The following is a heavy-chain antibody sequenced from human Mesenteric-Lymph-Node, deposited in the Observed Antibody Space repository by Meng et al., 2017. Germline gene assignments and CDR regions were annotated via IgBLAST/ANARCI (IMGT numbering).Heavy chain of an antibody. J-gene: IGHJ5*02. V-gene: IGHV7-4-1*04. Sequence: QGQRRQAGAEWKKPGASVKVSCKASGYTLTTYAMNWVRQAPGRGLEWMGWINTNTGNPTYAQGFTGRFVFSLDTSVNMAYLQITSLKAEDSAVYYCVRGDWFDPWGQGTLVTVSS. CDR1: GYTLTTYA. CDR2: INTNTGNP. CDR3: VRGDWFDP.